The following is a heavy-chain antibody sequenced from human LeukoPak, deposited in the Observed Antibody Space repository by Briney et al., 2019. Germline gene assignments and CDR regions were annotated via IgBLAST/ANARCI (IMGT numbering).Heavy chain of an antibody. CDR3: ATGYSYGGDAFDI. CDR1: GFTFSDYD. Sequence: GGSLRLSCAASGFTFSDYDMSWIRQAPGKGLEWVSYIRSGDSTIYYADSAKGRFTISRDNTMNSLYLQMNSLRAEDMAVYYCATGYSYGGDAFDIWGQGTMVTVSS. V-gene: IGHV3-11*01. CDR2: IRSGDSTI. J-gene: IGHJ3*02. D-gene: IGHD5-18*01.